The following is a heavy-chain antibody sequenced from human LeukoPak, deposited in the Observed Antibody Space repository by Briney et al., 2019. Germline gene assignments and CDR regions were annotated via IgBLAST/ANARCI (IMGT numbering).Heavy chain of an antibody. Sequence: GASVKVSCKASGYTFTSYDVNWVRQATGQGLEWMGWMNPNSGNTGYAQKFQGRVTMTRNTSISTAYMELSSLRSEDTAVYYCARGLDSSSWYGYYYYYMDVWGKGTTVTVS. CDR3: ARGLDSSSWYGYYYYYMDV. CDR1: GYTFTSYD. D-gene: IGHD6-13*01. CDR2: MNPNSGNT. V-gene: IGHV1-8*01. J-gene: IGHJ6*03.